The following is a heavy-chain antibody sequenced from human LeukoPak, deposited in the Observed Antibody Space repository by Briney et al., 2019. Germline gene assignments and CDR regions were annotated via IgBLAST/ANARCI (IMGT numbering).Heavy chain of an antibody. CDR1: GFTFGNYW. J-gene: IGHJ4*02. CDR3: ARDHRGVFDY. CDR2: INQEGSEK. Sequence: GGSLRLSCAASGFTFGNYWMSWVRQAPGKGPEWVANINQEGSEKHYVDSVKGRFTISRDNAKNSLYLQMNSLRAEDTAVYYCARDHRGVFDYWGQGALVTVSS. D-gene: IGHD3-16*01. V-gene: IGHV3-7*03.